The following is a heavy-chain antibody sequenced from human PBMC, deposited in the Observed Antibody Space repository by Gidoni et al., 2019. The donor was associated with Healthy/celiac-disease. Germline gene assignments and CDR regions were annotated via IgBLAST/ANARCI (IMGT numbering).Heavy chain of an antibody. D-gene: IGHD1-26*01. CDR3: ARSWERYGMDV. CDR2: ISSSSSYI. V-gene: IGHV3-21*01. J-gene: IGHJ6*02. Sequence: EVQLVESGGGLVKPGGSLRLSCAASGFTFSSYSMHWVRQAPGKGLEWVSSISSSSSYIYYADSVKGRFTISRDNAKNSLYLQMNSLRAEDTAVYYCARSWERYGMDVWGQGTTVTVSS. CDR1: GFTFSSYS.